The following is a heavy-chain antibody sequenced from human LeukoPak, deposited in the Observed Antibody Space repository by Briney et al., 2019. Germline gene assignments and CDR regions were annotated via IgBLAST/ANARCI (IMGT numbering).Heavy chain of an antibody. CDR2: IIPILGIA. J-gene: IGHJ4*02. D-gene: IGHD4-23*01. CDR1: GGTFSSYA. Sequence: GSSVKVSCKASGGTFSSYAISWVRQAPGQGLEWMGRIIPILGIANYAQRFQGRVTITADKSTSTAYTELSSLRSEDTAVYYCAIYSGYYDYWGQGTLVTVSS. V-gene: IGHV1-69*04. CDR3: AIYSGYYDY.